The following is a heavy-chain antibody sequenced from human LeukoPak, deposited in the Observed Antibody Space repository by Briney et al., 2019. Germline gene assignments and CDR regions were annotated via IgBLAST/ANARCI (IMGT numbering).Heavy chain of an antibody. CDR3: ARGKEYYYDSSGYYFRYFDY. Sequence: ASVKVSCKASGYTLTSYGISWVRQAPGQGLEWMGWISAYNGNTNYAQNLQGRVTMTTDTSTSTAYMELRSLRSDDTAVYYCARGKEYYYDSSGYYFRYFDYWGQGTLVTVSS. D-gene: IGHD3-22*01. J-gene: IGHJ4*02. CDR2: ISAYNGNT. CDR1: GYTLTSYG. V-gene: IGHV1-18*01.